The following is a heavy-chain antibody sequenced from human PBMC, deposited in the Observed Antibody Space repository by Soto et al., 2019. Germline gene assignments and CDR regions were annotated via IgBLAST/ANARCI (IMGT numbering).Heavy chain of an antibody. CDR3: ARADRTLVTSYSLDV. CDR1: GGSFSGYY. J-gene: IGHJ6*02. V-gene: IGHV4-34*01. Sequence: SETLSLTCAVYGGSFSGYYWTWIRQPPGKGLEWIGEINHSGTINLNPSLKSRLTISLDTSKKHFSLKLSSVTDADTAGYYCARADRTLVTSYSLDVWGQGTTVTVSS. D-gene: IGHD3-9*01. CDR2: INHSGTI.